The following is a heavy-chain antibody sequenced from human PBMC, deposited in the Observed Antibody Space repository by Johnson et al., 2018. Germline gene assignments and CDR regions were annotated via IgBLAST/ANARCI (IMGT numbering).Heavy chain of an antibody. CDR2: FFYSGIT. Sequence: QVQLQESGPGLVKPSETLSLTCSVSGDSISSYSWSWIRQPPGKGLEWIGYFFYSGITKYNPSLKSRVTISLDTSKNHFSLRLSSVTAADTALYYCAKHARASNYNYAMDVWGQGTTVNVSS. J-gene: IGHJ6*02. CDR1: GDSISSYS. CDR3: AKHARASNYNYAMDV. V-gene: IGHV4-59*01.